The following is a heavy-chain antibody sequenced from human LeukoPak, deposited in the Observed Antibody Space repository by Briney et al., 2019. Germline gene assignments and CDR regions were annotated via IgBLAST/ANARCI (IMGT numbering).Heavy chain of an antibody. CDR2: INPNSGGT. V-gene: IGHV1-2*02. Sequence: GASVKVSCKASGYTFTGYYMHWVRQAPGQGLEWMGWINPNSGGTNYAQKFQGRVTMTRDTAISTAYMELTKLTSDDTAVYYCARVFGSSSSQQRRFDPWGQGTLVTVSS. CDR1: GYTFTGYY. D-gene: IGHD6-13*01. J-gene: IGHJ5*02. CDR3: ARVFGSSSSQQRRFDP.